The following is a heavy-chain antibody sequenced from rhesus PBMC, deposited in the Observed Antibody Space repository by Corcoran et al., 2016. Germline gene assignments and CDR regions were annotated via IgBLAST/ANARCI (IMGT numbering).Heavy chain of an antibody. CDR2: IYGSSTST. J-gene: IGHJ6*01. Sequence: QVQLQESGPGVVKPSETLSLTCAVSGGSISDSYWWSWIRQPPGKGLEWIGYIYGSSTSTNYNPSLKSRVTISKDTSKNQFSLKLSSVTAADTAVYYCARGTVAYYGLDSWGQGVVVTVSS. V-gene: IGHV4S10*01. D-gene: IGHD4-29*01. CDR1: GGSISDSYW. CDR3: ARGTVAYYGLDS.